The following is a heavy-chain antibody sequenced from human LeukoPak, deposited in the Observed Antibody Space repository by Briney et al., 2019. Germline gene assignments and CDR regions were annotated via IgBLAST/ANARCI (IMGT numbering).Heavy chain of an antibody. CDR1: GFTFSSYA. J-gene: IGHJ6*03. CDR3: ARYSEKGLWYYYYYMDV. CDR2: ISSSSSYI. D-gene: IGHD2-15*01. V-gene: IGHV3-21*01. Sequence: GGSLRLSCVASGFTFSSYAMSWVRQAPGKGLEWVSSISSSSSYIYYADSVKGRFTISRDNAKNSLYLQMNSLRAEDTAVYYSARYSEKGLWYYYYYMDVWGKGTTVTVSS.